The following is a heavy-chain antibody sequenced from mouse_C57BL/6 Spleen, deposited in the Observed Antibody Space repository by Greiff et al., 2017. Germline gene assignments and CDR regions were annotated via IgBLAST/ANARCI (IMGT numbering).Heavy chain of an antibody. CDR2: IYPGDGDT. D-gene: IGHD1-3*01. CDR3: ARDNSFAY. CDR1: GYAFSSSW. V-gene: IGHV1-82*01. Sequence: VKLQESGPELVKPGASVKISCKASGYAFSSSWMNWVKQRPGKGLEWIGRIYPGDGDTNYNGKFTGKATLTADKSSSTAYMHLSSLTSEDSAVYFCARDNSFAYWGQGTLGTVSA. J-gene: IGHJ3*01.